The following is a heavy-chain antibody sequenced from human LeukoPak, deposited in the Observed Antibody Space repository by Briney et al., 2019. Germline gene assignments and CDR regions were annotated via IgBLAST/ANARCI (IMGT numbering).Heavy chain of an antibody. CDR1: GYTFTSYY. V-gene: IGHV1-46*01. J-gene: IGHJ4*02. CDR2: INPSGGST. CDR3: ARAGVGSGWSTNYFDY. Sequence: ASVKVSCKASGYTFTSYYMQWVRRAPGQGLEWMGIINPSGGSTTYAQKFQGRVTMTRDTSTSTVYMDLSSLRSEDTAVYYCARAGVGSGWSTNYFDYWGQGILVTASS. D-gene: IGHD6-19*01.